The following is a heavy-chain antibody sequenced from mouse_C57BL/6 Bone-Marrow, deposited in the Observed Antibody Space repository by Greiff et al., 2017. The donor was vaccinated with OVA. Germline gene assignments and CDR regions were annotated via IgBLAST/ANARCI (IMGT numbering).Heavy chain of an antibody. CDR2: INSYGGST. CDR3: ASMVTTGGAMDY. CDR1: EYEFPSHD. J-gene: IGHJ4*01. V-gene: IGHV5-2*01. D-gene: IGHD2-1*01. Sequence: EVMLVESGGGLVQPGESLKLSCESNEYEFPSHDMSWVRKTPEKRLELVAAINSYGGSTYYPDTMERRFIISRDNTKKTLYLQMSSLRSEDTALYYCASMVTTGGAMDYWGQGTSVTVSS.